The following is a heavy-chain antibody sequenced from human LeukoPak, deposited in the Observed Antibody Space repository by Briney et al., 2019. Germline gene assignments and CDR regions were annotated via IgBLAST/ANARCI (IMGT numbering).Heavy chain of an antibody. CDR2: ISPNSGGT. CDR1: GYAFTCCY. J-gene: IGHJ5*01. D-gene: IGHD5-24*01. V-gene: IGHV1-2*06. CDR3: ARAGRDGYNPNWFDP. Sequence: GASVTVSCKASGYAFTCCYMHWVRQAPAQGLEWMGRISPNSGGTNYAQKFQGRVTMTRDTSISTAYMQLSRLRSDDTAVYYCARAGRDGYNPNWFDPWGQGTLVTVSS.